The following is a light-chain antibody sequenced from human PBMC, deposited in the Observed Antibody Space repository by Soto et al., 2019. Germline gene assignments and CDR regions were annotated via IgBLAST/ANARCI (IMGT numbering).Light chain of an antibody. Sequence: QSALTQPASVSGSPGQSITTSCTGTSSDIGGYNYVSWYQQHPGKAPKLMIYEVSNRPSGVSNRFSGSKSGNTASLTISGLQAEDEADYYCSSFRSTTTLFGGGTKVTVL. CDR3: SSFRSTTTL. V-gene: IGLV2-14*01. CDR1: SSDIGGYNY. J-gene: IGLJ2*01. CDR2: EVS.